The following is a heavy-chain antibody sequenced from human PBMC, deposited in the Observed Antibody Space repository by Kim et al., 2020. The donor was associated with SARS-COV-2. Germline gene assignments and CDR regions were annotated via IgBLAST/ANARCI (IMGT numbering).Heavy chain of an antibody. V-gene: IGHV1-46*01. CDR1: GYTFTSYY. CDR3: ARDLGPDVRDYYYGMDV. J-gene: IGHJ6*02. D-gene: IGHD3-3*01. CDR2: INPSGGST. Sequence: ASVKVSCKASGYTFTSYYMHWVRQAPGQGLEWMGIINPSGGSTSYAQKFQGRVTMTRDTSTSTVYMELSSLRSEDTAVYYCARDLGPDVRDYYYGMDVWGPGTTVTVSS.